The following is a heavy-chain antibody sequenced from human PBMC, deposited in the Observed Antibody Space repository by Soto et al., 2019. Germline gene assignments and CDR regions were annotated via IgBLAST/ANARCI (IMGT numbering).Heavy chain of an antibody. V-gene: IGHV4-30-2*01. CDR3: ARAEEYCSSTSCYYYYYGMDV. CDR2: IYHSGST. Sequence: SETLSLTCAVSVGSISSCGYSWSWIRQPPGKGLECIGYIYHSGSTYYNPSLKSRVTISVDGSKNQFSLKLSSVTAADTAVYYCARAEEYCSSTSCYYYYYGMDVWGQGTTVTVSS. D-gene: IGHD2-2*01. CDR1: VGSISSCGYS. J-gene: IGHJ6*02.